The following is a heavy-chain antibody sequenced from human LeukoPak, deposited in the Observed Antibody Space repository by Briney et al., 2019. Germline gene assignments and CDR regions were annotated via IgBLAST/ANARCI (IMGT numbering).Heavy chain of an antibody. J-gene: IGHJ5*02. CDR2: IYYTGST. CDR3: ARRGYYGSGTGGWFDP. CDR1: GDSISSYY. D-gene: IGHD3-10*01. V-gene: IGHV4-59*01. Sequence: SETLSLTCTVSGDSISSYYWSWIRQPPGKGLERIGYIYYTGSTNYNPSLKSRVTISVDTSKNQFSLKLSSVTAADTAVYYCARRGYYGSGTGGWFDPWGQGTLVTVSS.